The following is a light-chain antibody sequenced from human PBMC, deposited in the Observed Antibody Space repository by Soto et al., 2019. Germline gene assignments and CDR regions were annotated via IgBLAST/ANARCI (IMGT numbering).Light chain of an antibody. Sequence: QSALTQPASVSGSPGQSITISCTGTSSDVGGYDYVSWYQQHPGKAPKLMIYEVNNRPSGVSNRFSGSKSGNTASLTISGLRAEDEADYYCSSYTSTSTPVIFGGGTKLTVL. V-gene: IGLV2-14*01. CDR3: SSYTSTSTPVI. CDR1: SSDVGGYDY. J-gene: IGLJ2*01. CDR2: EVN.